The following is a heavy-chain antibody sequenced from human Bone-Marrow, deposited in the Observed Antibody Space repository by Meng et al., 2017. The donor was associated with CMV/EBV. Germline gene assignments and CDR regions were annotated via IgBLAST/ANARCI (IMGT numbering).Heavy chain of an antibody. Sequence: ASVKVSCKASGYTFTTYFLHWVRQATGQGLEWMGWINPNSGGTNYAQKFQGRVTMTRDTSISTAYMELSRLRSDDTAVYYCARDKVVGATSYDAFDIWGQGTMVTVSS. J-gene: IGHJ3*02. CDR1: GYTFTTYF. CDR3: ARDKVVGATSYDAFDI. CDR2: INPNSGGT. V-gene: IGHV1-2*02. D-gene: IGHD1-26*01.